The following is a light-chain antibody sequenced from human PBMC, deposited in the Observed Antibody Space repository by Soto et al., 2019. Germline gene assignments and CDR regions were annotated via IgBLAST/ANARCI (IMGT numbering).Light chain of an antibody. V-gene: IGKV1-12*01. Sequence: DIQMTQSPSTVSASVGDRVTLTCRASQGISTWLAWYQKKPGKAPKLLTYAASKLQSGVPPRFSGRGSWTDFTLTISSLQPEDVALSYCEQANCVPPFTFGQGSRLEIK. CDR2: AAS. J-gene: IGKJ5*01. CDR3: EQANCVPPFT. CDR1: QGISTW.